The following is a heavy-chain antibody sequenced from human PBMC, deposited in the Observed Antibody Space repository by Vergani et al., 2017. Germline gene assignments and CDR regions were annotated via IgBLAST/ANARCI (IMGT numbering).Heavy chain of an antibody. Sequence: QVQLQQWGAGLLKPSETLSLTCAVYGGSISSGNYYWNWIRQPAGKGLEWMGRIYSSGSTSYNPSIKSRITMSLDTSKNQFSLSLSSVTAADTAVYYCARGTFLHAFDNWGQGTVVTVSS. V-gene: IGHV4-59*10. CDR1: GGSISSGNYY. D-gene: IGHD1-26*01. CDR2: IYSSGST. J-gene: IGHJ3*02. CDR3: ARGTFLHAFDN.